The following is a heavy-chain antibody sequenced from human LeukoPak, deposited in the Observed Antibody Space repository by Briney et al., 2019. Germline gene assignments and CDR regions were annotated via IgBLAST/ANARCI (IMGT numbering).Heavy chain of an antibody. CDR1: GFTFSSYA. J-gene: IGHJ4*02. Sequence: GRSLRLSCAASGFTFSSYAMHWVRQAPGKGLEWVAGISYDGSNKYYADSVKGRFTISRDNSKNTLFLQMSSLRAEDTAVYYCVMAGLGSGTYYYSDYWGQGTLVTVSS. CDR3: VMAGLGSGTYYYSDY. V-gene: IGHV3-30-3*01. CDR2: ISYDGSNK. D-gene: IGHD1-26*01.